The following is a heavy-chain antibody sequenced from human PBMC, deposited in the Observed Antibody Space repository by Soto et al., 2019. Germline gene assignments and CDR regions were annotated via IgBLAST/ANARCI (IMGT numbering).Heavy chain of an antibody. V-gene: IGHV4-31*03. CDR3: ARDSDSSGYYGDLGY. CDR2: IYYSGST. J-gene: IGHJ4*02. D-gene: IGHD3-22*01. CDR1: GGSISSGGYY. Sequence: SETLSLTCTVSGGSISSGGYYWGWIRQHPGKGLEWIGNIYYSGSTYYNPSLKSRVTISVDTSKNQFSLKLSSVTAADTAVYYCARDSDSSGYYGDLGYWGQGTLVTVSS.